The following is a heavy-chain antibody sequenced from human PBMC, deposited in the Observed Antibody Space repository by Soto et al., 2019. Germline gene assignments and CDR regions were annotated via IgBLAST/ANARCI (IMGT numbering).Heavy chain of an antibody. J-gene: IGHJ5*02. V-gene: IGHV4-59*08. Sequence: SDTLSLTCTVSGGSMFNYYWRWIRQPPEKGLEWIGYIFYSGSTTYSPSLKSRVTISVDMSRKQFSLKLSSVTAADTAVYYCARHTGYCSGGSCYEWFDPWGQGTLVTVSS. CDR1: GGSMFNYY. D-gene: IGHD2-15*01. CDR3: ARHTGYCSGGSCYEWFDP. CDR2: IFYSGST.